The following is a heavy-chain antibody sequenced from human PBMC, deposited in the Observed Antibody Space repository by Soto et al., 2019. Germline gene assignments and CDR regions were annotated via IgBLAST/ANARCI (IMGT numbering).Heavy chain of an antibody. V-gene: IGHV1-2*02. J-gene: IGHJ3*02. CDR3: AREYSSPNDAFDI. CDR2: INPNSGGT. D-gene: IGHD6-13*01. Sequence: ASVKVSCKASGYTFTGYYMPWVRQAPGQGLEWMGWINPNSGGTNYAQKFQGRVTMTRDTSISTAYMELSRLRSDDTAVYYCAREYSSPNDAFDIWGQGTMVTVSS. CDR1: GYTFTGYY.